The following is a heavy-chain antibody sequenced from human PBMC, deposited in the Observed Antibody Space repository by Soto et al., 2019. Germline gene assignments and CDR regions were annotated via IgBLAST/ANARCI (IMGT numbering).Heavy chain of an antibody. J-gene: IGHJ6*03. CDR2: LDQSGST. CDR1: GGSFTGYS. Sequence: QVQLQQWGAGLLKPSETLYLSCAVDGGSFTGYSWSWIRQPPAKGLEWIGELDQSGSTNYSPSLRTRSNMSVDTCKKPVSLEVGSVTAAVTAVYYCARVRRAFGGVVDTRLHYIFYMDVWGKGTTVTVSS. CDR3: ARVRRAFGGVVDTRLHYIFYMDV. V-gene: IGHV4-34*01. D-gene: IGHD3-16*02.